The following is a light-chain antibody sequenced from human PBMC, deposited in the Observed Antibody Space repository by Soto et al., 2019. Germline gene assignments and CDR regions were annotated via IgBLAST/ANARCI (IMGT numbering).Light chain of an antibody. CDR1: QSVSSY. Sequence: EIVLTQSPATLSLSPGERATLSCRASQSVSSYLAWYQQKPGQAPRLLIYDASNRATGIPARFSGSGSGTDFTLTISSLEPEDFAVYYCQQRSNWSPLTFGGGTKVDIE. CDR2: DAS. V-gene: IGKV3-11*01. CDR3: QQRSNWSPLT. J-gene: IGKJ4*01.